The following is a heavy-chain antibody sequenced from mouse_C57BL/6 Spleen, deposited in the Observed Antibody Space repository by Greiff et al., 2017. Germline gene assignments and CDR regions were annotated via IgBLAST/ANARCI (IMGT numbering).Heavy chain of an antibody. V-gene: IGHV5-4*03. CDR3: ARGLTTVVAHWYFDV. Sequence: DVMLVESGGGLVKPGGSLKLSCAASGFTFSSYAMSWVRQTPEKRLEWVATISDGGSYTYYPDNVKGRFTISRDNAKNNLYLQMSHLKSEDTATYYCARGLTTVVAHWYFDVWGTGTTVTVSS. J-gene: IGHJ1*03. CDR1: GFTFSSYA. D-gene: IGHD1-1*01. CDR2: ISDGGSYT.